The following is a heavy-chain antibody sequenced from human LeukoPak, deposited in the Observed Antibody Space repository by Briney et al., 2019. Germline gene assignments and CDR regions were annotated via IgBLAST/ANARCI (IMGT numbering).Heavy chain of an antibody. V-gene: IGHV3-23*01. D-gene: IGHD5-24*01. CDR3: AKVRDHNFRAFDV. Sequence: GGSLRLSCAASGFTFSSYAMIWVRQAPGKGLEWVSAISGSGGDTYCADSVKGRFTISRDNSKSTLYLQMNSLRDDDAAVFYCAKVRDHNFRAFDVWGQGTMVTVSS. J-gene: IGHJ3*01. CDR1: GFTFSSYA. CDR2: ISGSGGDT.